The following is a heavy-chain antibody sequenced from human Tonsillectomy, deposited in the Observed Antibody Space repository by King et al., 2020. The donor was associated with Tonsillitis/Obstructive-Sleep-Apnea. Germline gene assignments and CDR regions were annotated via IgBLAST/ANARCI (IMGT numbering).Heavy chain of an antibody. CDR1: GFTFSSYA. D-gene: IGHD4-11*01. CDR3: ARDRGRDYITYGNWFDP. V-gene: IGHV3-30*04. J-gene: IGHJ5*02. CDR2: ISYDGSNK. Sequence: QLVQSGGGVVQPGRSLRLSCAASGFTFSSYAMHWVRQAPGKGLEWVAVISYDGSNKYYADSVKGRFTISRDNSKNTLYLQMNSLRAEDTAVYYCARDRGRDYITYGNWFDPWGQGTLVTVSS.